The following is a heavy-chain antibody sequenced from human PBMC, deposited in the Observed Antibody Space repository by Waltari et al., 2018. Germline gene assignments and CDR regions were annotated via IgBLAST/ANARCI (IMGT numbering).Heavy chain of an antibody. Sequence: EVQLVESGGTLVQPGGSLRLSCAASGFTFRGYWMTWVRQAPGKGLEWGANIKADGSEQYYVDSVRGRFTISRDNAENSLYLQMNSLIADDTAVYYCARGSAYYVRVWDYWGQGTLVTVSS. J-gene: IGHJ4*02. D-gene: IGHD3-16*01. CDR3: ARGSAYYVRVWDY. V-gene: IGHV3-7*03. CDR1: GFTFRGYW. CDR2: IKADGSEQ.